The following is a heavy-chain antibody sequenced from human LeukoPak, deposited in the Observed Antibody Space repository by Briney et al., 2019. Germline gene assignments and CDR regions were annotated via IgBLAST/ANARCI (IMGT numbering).Heavy chain of an antibody. CDR2: INHSGST. CDR1: GGSFSGYY. D-gene: IGHD5-12*01. V-gene: IGHV4-34*01. J-gene: IGHJ3*02. CDR3: ANDIVATTDQDAFDI. Sequence: PSETLSLTCAVYGGSFSGYYWSWIRQPPGKGLEWIGEINHSGSTNYNPSLKSRVTISVDTSKNQFSLKLSSVTAADTAVYYCANDIVATTDQDAFDIWGQGTMVTVSS.